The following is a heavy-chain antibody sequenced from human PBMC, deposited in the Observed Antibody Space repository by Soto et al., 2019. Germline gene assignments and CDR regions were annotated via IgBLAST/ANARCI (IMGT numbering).Heavy chain of an antibody. Sequence: VQLVESGGGLVQPGGSLRLSCAGSGFTFSNYWMHWVRQAPGKGLAWVSRIDHDGPTDYADSVRGRFTISRDNAENTLYLQMNSLRPEDTAVYYCVRDSHGDYWGQGTLVTVSS. V-gene: IGHV3-74*01. CDR2: IDHDGPT. CDR3: VRDSHGDY. CDR1: GFTFSNYW. J-gene: IGHJ4*02.